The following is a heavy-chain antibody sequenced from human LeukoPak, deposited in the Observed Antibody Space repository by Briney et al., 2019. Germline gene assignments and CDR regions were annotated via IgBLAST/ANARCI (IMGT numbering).Heavy chain of an antibody. CDR2: ISGSGGST. CDR3: AKQHIREPLSYFDY. J-gene: IGHJ4*02. V-gene: IGHV3-23*01. D-gene: IGHD5-24*01. Sequence: GGSLRLSCAASGFTFSSYAMSWVRQAPGKGLEWVPGISGSGGSTYYADSVKGRFTISRDNPKNTLYLQMNSLRAEDTAVYYCAKQHIREPLSYFDYWGQGTLVTVSS. CDR1: GFTFSSYA.